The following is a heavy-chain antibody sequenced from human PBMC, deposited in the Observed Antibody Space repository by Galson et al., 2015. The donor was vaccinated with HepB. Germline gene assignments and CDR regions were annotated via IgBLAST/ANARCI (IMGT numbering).Heavy chain of an antibody. V-gene: IGHV3-74*01. CDR2: INSAGSRT. Sequence: SLRLSCAASGFTFSRSWMHWVRQGPGKGLVWVSRINSAGSRTIYADSVKGRFAISRDNAKNTLYLQMNSLRAEDTAIYYCAREEIAGMVRGYGMDVWGQGTTVTVSS. D-gene: IGHD3-10*01. CDR1: GFTFSRSW. J-gene: IGHJ6*02. CDR3: AREEIAGMVRGYGMDV.